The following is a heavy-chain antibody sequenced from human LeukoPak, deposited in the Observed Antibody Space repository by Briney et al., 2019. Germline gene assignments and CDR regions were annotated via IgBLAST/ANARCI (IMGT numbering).Heavy chain of an antibody. Sequence: KPSETLSLTCTVSGGSLITYYWNWIRQPAGKGLEWIGRVYTNGGTNYNPSLKSRLTVSVDTSKNQFSLSLSSVTAADTAVYYCARDGTHYYYYGMDVWGQGTTVTVSS. CDR3: ARDGTHYYYYGMDV. J-gene: IGHJ6*02. V-gene: IGHV4-4*07. D-gene: IGHD6-13*01. CDR1: GGSLITYY. CDR2: VYTNGGT.